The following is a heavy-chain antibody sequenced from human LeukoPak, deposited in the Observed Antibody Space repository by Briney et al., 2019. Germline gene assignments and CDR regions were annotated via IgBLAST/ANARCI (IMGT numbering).Heavy chain of an antibody. D-gene: IGHD7-27*01. CDR2: ISYDGSNK. Sequence: GGSLRLSCAASGFTFSSYAMHWVRKAPGKGLEWVAVISYDGSNKYYADSVKGRFTVSRDNSKITLYLQMNSLRAEDTALYYCAHAWGRYYYYGMDVWGQGTTVTVSS. CDR1: GFTFSSYA. V-gene: IGHV3-30-3*01. J-gene: IGHJ6*02. CDR3: AHAWGRYYYYGMDV.